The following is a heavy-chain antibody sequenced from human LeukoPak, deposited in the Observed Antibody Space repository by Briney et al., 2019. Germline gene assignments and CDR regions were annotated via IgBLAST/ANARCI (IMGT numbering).Heavy chain of an antibody. V-gene: IGHV3-23*01. J-gene: IGHJ1*01. D-gene: IGHD3-9*01. Sequence: PVGSLRLSCEASGFTFSSYAMSWVRQAPGKGLEWVSAISGSGGSTYYADSVKGRFTISRDNSKNTLYLQMNSLRAEDTAVYYCAKEDYDILTGYYNPAGYFQHWGQGTLVTVSS. CDR3: AKEDYDILTGYYNPAGYFQH. CDR2: ISGSGGST. CDR1: GFTFSSYA.